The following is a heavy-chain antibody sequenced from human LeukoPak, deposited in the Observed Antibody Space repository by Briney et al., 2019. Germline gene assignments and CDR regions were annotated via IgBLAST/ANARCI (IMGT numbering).Heavy chain of an antibody. D-gene: IGHD6-19*01. V-gene: IGHV3-9*01. J-gene: IGHJ6*02. CDR2: VIWNSGSI. CDR3: ARDSFRSSGWYESYYYGMDV. Sequence: SLRLSCAASGFTFDDYAMHWVRQAPGKGLEWVSGVIWNSGSIAYADSAKGRFTISRDNAKNSLYLQMNSLRAEDTAVYYCARDSFRSSGWYESYYYGMDVWGQGTTVTVSS. CDR1: GFTFDDYA.